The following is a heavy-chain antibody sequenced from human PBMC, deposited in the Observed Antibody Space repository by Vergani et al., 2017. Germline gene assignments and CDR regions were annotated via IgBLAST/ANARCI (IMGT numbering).Heavy chain of an antibody. CDR3: ARGTGYYFDY. CDR1: GGSINPSSSF. D-gene: IGHD1-14*01. J-gene: IGHJ4*02. Sequence: QLQLQESGPGLVKPSETLSLICTVSGGSINPSSSFWGWIRQSPGKGLEWIGSINYVGRTDYNPSLESRVTISVDTSKNTFSLKLNSVTAADTAIYYCARGTGYYFDYWGQGTLVTVSS. V-gene: IGHV4-39*07. CDR2: INYVGRT.